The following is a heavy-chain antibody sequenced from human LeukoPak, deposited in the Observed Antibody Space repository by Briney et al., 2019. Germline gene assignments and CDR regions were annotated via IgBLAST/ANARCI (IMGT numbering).Heavy chain of an antibody. V-gene: IGHV4-30-4*01. CDR2: IYYSGNT. Sequence: PSETLSLTCTVSGGSISSGDYYWSWIRQPLGKGLEWIGYIYYSGNTYYNPSLKSRITISIDTSKNQFSLKLSSVTAADTAVYFCARDPPAYGDYSRGYGMDVWGRGTTVIVSS. J-gene: IGHJ6*04. CDR3: ARDPPAYGDYSRGYGMDV. D-gene: IGHD4-17*01. CDR1: GGSISSGDYY.